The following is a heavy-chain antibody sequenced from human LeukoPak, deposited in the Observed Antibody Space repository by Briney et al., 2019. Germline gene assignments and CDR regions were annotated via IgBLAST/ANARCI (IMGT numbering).Heavy chain of an antibody. CDR2: ISSSGSTI. CDR1: GFTFSDYY. V-gene: IGHV3-11*01. J-gene: IGHJ6*02. D-gene: IGHD6-6*01. Sequence: GGSLRLSCAASGFTFSDYYMSWIRQAPGKGLEWVSYISSSGSTIYYADSVKGRFTISRDNAKNSLYLQMNSLRAEDTAVYYCARDNPTAARHHYYYYGMDVWGQGTTVTVSS. CDR3: ARDNPTAARHHYYYYGMDV.